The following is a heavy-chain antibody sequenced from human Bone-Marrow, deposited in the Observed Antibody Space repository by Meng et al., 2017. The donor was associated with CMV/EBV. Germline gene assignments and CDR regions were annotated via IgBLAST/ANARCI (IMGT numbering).Heavy chain of an antibody. CDR1: GYTFTGYH. D-gene: IGHD3-22*01. J-gene: IGHJ6*02. Sequence: ASVKVSCKASGYTFTGYHLHWVRQAPGHGLEWMGWIDPNRGVTNYAQKFQGRVTMTRDTSTSTVYMELSSLRSEDTAVYYCAREDSSGYYYADYYYGMDVWGQGTTVTVSS. CDR2: IDPNRGVT. V-gene: IGHV1-2*02. CDR3: AREDSSGYYYADYYYGMDV.